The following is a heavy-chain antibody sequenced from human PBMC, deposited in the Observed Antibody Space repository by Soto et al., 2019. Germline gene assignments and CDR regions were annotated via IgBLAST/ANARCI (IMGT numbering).Heavy chain of an antibody. J-gene: IGHJ3*02. CDR1: GGTFSSYA. Sequence: SVKVSCKASGGTFSSYAISWVRQAPGQGLEWMGGIIPIFGTANYAQKFQGRVTITADESTSIAYMELSSLRSEDTAVYYCASCYPELYAFDIWGQGTMVTVSS. CDR3: ASCYPELYAFDI. V-gene: IGHV1-69*13. CDR2: IIPIFGTA. D-gene: IGHD2-8*01.